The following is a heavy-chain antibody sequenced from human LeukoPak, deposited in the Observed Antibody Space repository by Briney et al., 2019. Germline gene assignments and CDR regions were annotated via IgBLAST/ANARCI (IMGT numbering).Heavy chain of an antibody. Sequence: SETLSLTYAVYGGSFSGYYWSWIRQPPGKGLEWIGEINHSGSTNYNPSLKSRVTISVDTSKNQFSLKLSSVTAADTAVYYCARLEVDIVVVPAAPYYFDYWGQGTLVTVSS. CDR3: ARLEVDIVVVPAAPYYFDY. CDR2: INHSGST. J-gene: IGHJ4*02. V-gene: IGHV4-34*01. CDR1: GGSFSGYY. D-gene: IGHD2-2*03.